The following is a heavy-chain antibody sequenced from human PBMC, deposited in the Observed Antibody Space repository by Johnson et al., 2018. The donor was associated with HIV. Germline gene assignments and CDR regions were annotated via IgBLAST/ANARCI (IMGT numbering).Heavy chain of an antibody. CDR3: ARDAVIRSGWYNVDAFDV. Sequence: VQLVESGGGVVRPGGSLRLPCAASGFTFSIYWMTWVHQAPRKGLEWVANIKQDGSEKYYVDSVKGRFTISRDNAKNSLYLQMNSLRAEDTAVYYCARDAVIRSGWYNVDAFDVWGQGTMVTVSS. D-gene: IGHD6-19*01. V-gene: IGHV3-7*01. J-gene: IGHJ3*01. CDR1: GFTFSIYW. CDR2: IKQDGSEK.